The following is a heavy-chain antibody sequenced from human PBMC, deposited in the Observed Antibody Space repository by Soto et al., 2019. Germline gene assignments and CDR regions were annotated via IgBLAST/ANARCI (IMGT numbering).Heavy chain of an antibody. J-gene: IGHJ6*02. Sequence: ASVKVSCKASGYTFTSYYMHWVRQAPGQGLEWMGIINPSGGSTSYAQKFQGRVTMTRDTSTSTVYMELSSLRSEDTAVCYCARGEYSSSWNYYYGMDVWGQGTTVTVSS. V-gene: IGHV1-46*01. CDR3: ARGEYSSSWNYYYGMDV. D-gene: IGHD6-6*01. CDR2: INPSGGST. CDR1: GYTFTSYY.